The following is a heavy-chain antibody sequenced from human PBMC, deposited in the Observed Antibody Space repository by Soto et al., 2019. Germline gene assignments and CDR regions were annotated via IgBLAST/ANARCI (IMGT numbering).Heavy chain of an antibody. CDR2: IYYSGST. CDR1: GGSISSSSYY. J-gene: IGHJ5*02. V-gene: IGHV4-39*01. D-gene: IGHD6-19*01. CDR3: ARHVGSGWYSWFDP. Sequence: QLQLQESGPGLVKPSETLSLTCTVPGGSISSSSYYWGWIRQPPGKGLEWIGSIYYSGSTYYNPSLKSRVTISVDTSKNQFSLKLSSVTAADTAVYYCARHVGSGWYSWFDPWGQGTLVTVSS.